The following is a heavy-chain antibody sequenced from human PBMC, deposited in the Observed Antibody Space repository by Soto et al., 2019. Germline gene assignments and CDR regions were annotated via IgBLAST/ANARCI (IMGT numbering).Heavy chain of an antibody. CDR3: ATSGGVLYLY. Sequence: QVQLVQSGAEVKKPGASVKVSCKASGYTFSSYDINWVRQATGQGLEWMGWLNPNSGDTGYAQKFKGRVILTRNTSINTAYIELGSLTSDDTAVYYCATSGGVLYLYCGQGTLVCVSS. CDR1: GYTFSSYD. D-gene: IGHD2-8*01. V-gene: IGHV1-8*01. CDR2: LNPNSGDT. J-gene: IGHJ4*02.